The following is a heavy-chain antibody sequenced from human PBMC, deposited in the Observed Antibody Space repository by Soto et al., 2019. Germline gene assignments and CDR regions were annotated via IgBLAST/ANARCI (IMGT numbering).Heavy chain of an antibody. D-gene: IGHD1-26*01. Sequence: EVQLVESGGGLVQPGGSLRLSCAASGFTVSSNYMNWVRQAPGKGLEWVSIIYGAASTYYADSVKGRFTISRDNSKNTRYLQMNGLRGEETAVYYCAGDGASGSRYYFDYWGQGTLVSVSS. CDR3: AGDGASGSRYYFDY. CDR2: IYGAAST. CDR1: GFTVSSNY. V-gene: IGHV3-66*01. J-gene: IGHJ4*02.